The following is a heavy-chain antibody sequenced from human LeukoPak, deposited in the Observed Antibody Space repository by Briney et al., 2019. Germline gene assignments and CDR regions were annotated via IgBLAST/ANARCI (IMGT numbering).Heavy chain of an antibody. D-gene: IGHD3-16*01. Sequence: GGSLRLSCAASGFIFSSYAMHWVRQAPGKGLEWVAVISYDGSNKYYADSVKGRFTISRDNAKNSLYLQMNSLRAEDTAVYYCARRFGAARDDYMDVWGKGTTVTVSS. V-gene: IGHV3-30*04. CDR1: GFIFSSYA. J-gene: IGHJ6*03. CDR2: ISYDGSNK. CDR3: ARRFGAARDDYMDV.